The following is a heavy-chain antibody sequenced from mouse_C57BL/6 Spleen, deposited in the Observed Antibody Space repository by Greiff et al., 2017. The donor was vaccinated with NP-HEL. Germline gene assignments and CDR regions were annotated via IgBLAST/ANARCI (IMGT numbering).Heavy chain of an antibody. CDR1: GFTFSSYA. D-gene: IGHD2-4*01. CDR2: ISDGGSYT. V-gene: IGHV5-4*01. CDR3: ARGRLRRAMDY. Sequence: EVQLVESGGGLVKPGGSLKLSCAASGFTFSSYAMSWVRQTPEKRLEWVATISDGGSYTYYPDNVKGRFTISRDNAKNNLYLQMSHLKSEDTAMYYCARGRLRRAMDYWGQGTSVTVSS. J-gene: IGHJ4*01.